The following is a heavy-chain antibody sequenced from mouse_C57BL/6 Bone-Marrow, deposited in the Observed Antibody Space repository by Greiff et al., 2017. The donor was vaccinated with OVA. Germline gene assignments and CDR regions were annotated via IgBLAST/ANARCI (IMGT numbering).Heavy chain of an antibody. D-gene: IGHD1-1*01. CDR1: GYTFTSYW. J-gene: IGHJ4*01. V-gene: IGHV1-69*01. CDR3: ARDYGSRYYYAMDY. CDR2: IDPSDSYT. Sequence: VQLQQPGAELVMPGASVKLSCKASGYTFTSYWMHWVKPRPGQGLEWIGEIDPSDSYTNYNQKFKGKSTLTVDQSSSTAYMQLGSMTSEDSAVYYCARDYGSRYYYAMDYWGQGTSVTVSS.